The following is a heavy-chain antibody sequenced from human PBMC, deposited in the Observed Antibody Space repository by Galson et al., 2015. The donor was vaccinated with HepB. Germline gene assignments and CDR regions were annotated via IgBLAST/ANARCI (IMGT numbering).Heavy chain of an antibody. CDR1: GYTFTSYG. Sequence: SVKVSCKASGYTFTSYGISWVRQAPGQGLEWMGWISAYNGNTNYAQKLQGRVTMTTDTSTSTAYMELRSLRSDDTAVYYCASMVPDSSGYLRQFDYWGQGTLVTVSS. J-gene: IGHJ4*02. CDR3: ASMVPDSSGYLRQFDY. CDR2: ISAYNGNT. V-gene: IGHV1-18*04. D-gene: IGHD3-22*01.